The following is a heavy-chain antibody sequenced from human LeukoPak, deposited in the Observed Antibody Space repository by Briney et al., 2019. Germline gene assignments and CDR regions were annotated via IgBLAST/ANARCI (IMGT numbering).Heavy chain of an antibody. CDR1: GFIINTNY. CDR3: ASFGEGRDIVVVPAADNDY. D-gene: IGHD2-2*01. J-gene: IGHJ4*02. Sequence: GGSLRLSCAASGFIINTNYMTWVRQAPGRGLEWVANIKQDGSDKYYVDSVKGRFTISRDNAKNTLYLQMNSLRAEDTAVYYCASFGEGRDIVVVPAADNDYWGQGTLVTVSS. V-gene: IGHV3-7*01. CDR2: IKQDGSDK.